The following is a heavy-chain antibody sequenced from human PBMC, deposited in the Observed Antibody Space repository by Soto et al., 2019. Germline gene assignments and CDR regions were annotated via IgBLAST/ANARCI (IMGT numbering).Heavy chain of an antibody. V-gene: IGHV1-69*02. Sequence: QVQLVQSGAEVKKPGSSVKVSCKASGGTFSSYTISWVRQAPGQGLEWMGRIIPILGIANYAQKFQGRVTITADNSTSTAYMELSSLRSEDTAVYYCASGGCSGGSCYSVFLYYYMDVWGKGTTVTVSS. J-gene: IGHJ6*03. CDR2: IIPILGIA. D-gene: IGHD2-15*01. CDR1: GGTFSSYT. CDR3: ASGGCSGGSCYSVFLYYYMDV.